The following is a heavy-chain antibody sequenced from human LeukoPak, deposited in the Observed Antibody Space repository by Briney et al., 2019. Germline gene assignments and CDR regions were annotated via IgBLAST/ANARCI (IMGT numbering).Heavy chain of an antibody. CDR1: GFTFSSYA. Sequence: GGSLRLSCAASGFTFSSYAMSWVRQAPGKGLEWVSAISGSGGSTYYADSVKGRFTISRDNSKNTLYLQMNSLRAEDTAVYYCAKPPTYYYDSSGYYYGDYWGQGTLVTVSS. D-gene: IGHD3-22*01. CDR2: ISGSGGST. V-gene: IGHV3-23*01. CDR3: AKPPTYYYDSSGYYYGDY. J-gene: IGHJ4*02.